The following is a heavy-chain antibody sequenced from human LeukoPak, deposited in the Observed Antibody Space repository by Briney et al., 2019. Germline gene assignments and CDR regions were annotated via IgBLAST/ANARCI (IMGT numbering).Heavy chain of an antibody. CDR2: INPNSGGT. Sequence: ASVKLSFTASGYTFTVYYMHWVRQAPGQGLEWMGWINPNSGGTNYAQKFQGKVTMARDTSISTAYMELSRLRSDDTAVYYCARRIRDGYNRFDYWGQGTLVTVSS. CDR3: ARRIRDGYNRFDY. D-gene: IGHD5-24*01. V-gene: IGHV1-2*02. CDR1: GYTFTVYY. J-gene: IGHJ4*02.